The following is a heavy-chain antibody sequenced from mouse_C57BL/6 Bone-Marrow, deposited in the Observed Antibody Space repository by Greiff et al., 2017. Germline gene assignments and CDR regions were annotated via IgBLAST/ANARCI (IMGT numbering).Heavy chain of an antibody. V-gene: IGHV1-9*01. CDR2: ILPGSGST. Sequence: VQLQQSGAELMKPGASVKLSCKATGYTFTGYWIEWVKQRPGHGLEWIGEILPGSGSTTYNEKFKGKATFTADTSSNTAYMQLSSLTTEDSAIDYCARERGFIEGFDYWGQGTTLTVSS. D-gene: IGHD1-1*01. CDR3: ARERGFIEGFDY. CDR1: GYTFTGYW. J-gene: IGHJ2*01.